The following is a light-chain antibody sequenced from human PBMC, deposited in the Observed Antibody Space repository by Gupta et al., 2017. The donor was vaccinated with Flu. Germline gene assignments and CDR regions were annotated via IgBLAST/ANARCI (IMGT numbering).Light chain of an antibody. CDR1: SSDVGGYNY. CDR3: SSYTSSSPNWV. J-gene: IGLJ3*02. CDR2: GVS. Sequence: QSALTQPASVSGSPGQSITISCTGTSSDVGGYNYVSWYQQHPGKAPQLIIYGVSNRPSGVSNRFSGSKSGNTASLTISGLQTEDEADYHCSSYTSSSPNWVFGGGTKLTVL. V-gene: IGLV2-14*01.